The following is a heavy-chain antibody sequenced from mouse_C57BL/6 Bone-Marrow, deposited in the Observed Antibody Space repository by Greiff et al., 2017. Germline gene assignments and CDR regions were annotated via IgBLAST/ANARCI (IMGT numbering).Heavy chain of an antibody. CDR1: GFTFSDFY. J-gene: IGHJ1*03. V-gene: IGHV7-1*01. CDR2: SRNKANDYTT. D-gene: IGHD1-1*01. Sequence: EVNLVESGGGLVQSGRSLRLSCATSGFTFSDFYMEWVRQAPGKGLEWIAASRNKANDYTTEYSASVKGRFIVSRDTSQSILYLQMNALRAEDTAIYYCARERGSSPFYWYFDVWGTGTTVTVSS. CDR3: ARERGSSPFYWYFDV.